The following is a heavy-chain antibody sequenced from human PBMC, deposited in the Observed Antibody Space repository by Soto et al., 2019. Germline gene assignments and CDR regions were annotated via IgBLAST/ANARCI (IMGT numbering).Heavy chain of an antibody. V-gene: IGHV5-51*01. CDR2: IYPGDSDT. CDR3: ARGGRCSSTSCFTGYFDY. D-gene: IGHD2-2*01. J-gene: IGHJ4*02. Sequence: GESLKISCKGSGYSFTSYWIGWVRQMPGKGLEWMGIIYPGDSDTRYSPSFQGQVTISADKSISTAHLQWSSLKASDTAMYYCARGGRCSSTSCFTGYFDYWGQGTLVTVSS. CDR1: GYSFTSYW.